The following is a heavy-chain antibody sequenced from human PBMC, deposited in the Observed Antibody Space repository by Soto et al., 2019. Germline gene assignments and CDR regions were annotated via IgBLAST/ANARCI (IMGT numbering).Heavy chain of an antibody. Sequence: QVQLVQSGAEVQKPGSSVKVSCKASGGTFSSYAISWVRQAPGQGLEWMGGIIPIFGTANYAQKFQGRVTITADESTSTAYMELSSLRSEDTAVYYCARDRRLYCSSTSCHNWFDPWGQGTLVTVSS. D-gene: IGHD2-2*01. CDR3: ARDRRLYCSSTSCHNWFDP. J-gene: IGHJ5*02. CDR1: GGTFSSYA. CDR2: IIPIFGTA. V-gene: IGHV1-69*01.